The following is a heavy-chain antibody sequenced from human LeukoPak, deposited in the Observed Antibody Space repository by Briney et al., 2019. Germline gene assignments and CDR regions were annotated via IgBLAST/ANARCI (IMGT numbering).Heavy chain of an antibody. CDR3: ARTYYDILTGYNPYFDY. CDR1: EFSVGSNY. Sequence: GGSLRLSCAASEFSVGSNYMTWVRQAPGKGLEWVSLIYSGGSTYYADSVKGRFTISRDNAKNFLYLQMNSLRAEDTAVYYCARTYYDILTGYNPYFDYWGQGTLVTVSS. V-gene: IGHV3-66*01. J-gene: IGHJ4*02. CDR2: IYSGGST. D-gene: IGHD3-9*01.